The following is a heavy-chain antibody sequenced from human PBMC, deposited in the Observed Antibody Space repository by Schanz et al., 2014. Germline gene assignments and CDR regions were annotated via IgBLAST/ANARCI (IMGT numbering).Heavy chain of an antibody. V-gene: IGHV3-23*04. J-gene: IGHJ6*03. CDR3: ARVKYCTITRCYRTETEGIYYMDV. Sequence: EVQLVESGGGLVQPGGSLRLSCAASGFTFSTHAMHWVRQAPGKGLEWVSSISSGGGSTYYADSVKGRFTISRDNSKNTLYLQMKSLRAEDTAVYYCARVKYCTITRCYRTETEGIYYMDVWGKGTTVTVSS. D-gene: IGHD2-2*01. CDR2: ISSGGGST. CDR1: GFTFSTHA.